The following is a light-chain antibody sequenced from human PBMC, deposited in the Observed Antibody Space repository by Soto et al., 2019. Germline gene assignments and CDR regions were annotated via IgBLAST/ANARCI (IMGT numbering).Light chain of an antibody. V-gene: IGLV2-14*01. CDR3: NSYTTLSNRV. CDR1: STDIGDYNY. Sequence: QSVLTQPASVSGSPGQSITISCTGTSTDIGDYNYVSWYQQHPGKAPKLLIYEVTNRPSGVSNRFSGSKSGNTASLTISGLQAEDEANYYCNSYTTLSNRVFGTGTKVTVL. J-gene: IGLJ1*01. CDR2: EVT.